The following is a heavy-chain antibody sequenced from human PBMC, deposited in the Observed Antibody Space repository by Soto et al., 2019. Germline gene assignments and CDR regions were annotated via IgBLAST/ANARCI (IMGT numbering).Heavy chain of an antibody. CDR2: LNRGGSI. Sequence: EVQLVESGGGLVQPGGSLRLSCAVSGFTVSSKYMSWVRQAPGKGLEWVSLLNRGGSIAYADSVKGRITISRDTSENTLYLQMSTMGVEDTAVYYCTGDDVQCRGGTCCGIPVDVWGKGCKVTVSS. CDR3: TGDDVQCRGGTCCGIPVDV. CDR1: GFTVSSKY. V-gene: IGHV3-66*01. D-gene: IGHD2-15*01. J-gene: IGHJ6*04.